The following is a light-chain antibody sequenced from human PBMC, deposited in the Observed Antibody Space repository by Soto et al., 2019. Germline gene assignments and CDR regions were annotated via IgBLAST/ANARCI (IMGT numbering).Light chain of an antibody. V-gene: IGLV7-46*01. CDR3: LLSYNGVRSRV. Sequence: QAVVTQEPSLTVSPGGTVTLTCGSSTGAVTSGHYPYWFQQKPGQAPRTLIYDTSNEHSWTPARFSGSLLGGKAALTLSGAQPEDEADYFCLLSYNGVRSRVFGGGTKLTVL. CDR2: DTS. J-gene: IGLJ3*02. CDR1: TGAVTSGHY.